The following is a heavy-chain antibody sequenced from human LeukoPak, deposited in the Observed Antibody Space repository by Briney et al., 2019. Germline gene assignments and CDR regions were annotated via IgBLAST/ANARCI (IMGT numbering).Heavy chain of an antibody. V-gene: IGHV3-30*03. J-gene: IGHJ4*02. CDR3: AHIPSSSDY. CDR1: GSTFSSYG. D-gene: IGHD6-6*01. Sequence: GGSLRLSCAASGSTFSSYGMHWVRQAPGKGLEWVAVISYDGSNKYYADSVKGRFTISRDNSKNTLYLQMNSLRAEDTAVYYCAHIPSSSDYWGQGTLVTASS. CDR2: ISYDGSNK.